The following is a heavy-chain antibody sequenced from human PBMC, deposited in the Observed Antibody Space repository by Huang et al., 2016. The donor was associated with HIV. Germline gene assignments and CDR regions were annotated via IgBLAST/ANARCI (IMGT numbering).Heavy chain of an antibody. V-gene: IGHV1-69*13. CDR1: GGTFSSYA. CDR2: IIPIFGTA. D-gene: IGHD2-15*01. J-gene: IGHJ2*01. Sequence: QVQLVQSGAEVKKPGSSVKVSCKASGGTFSSYAISWVRQAPGQGLEWRGEIIPIFGTANYAQKFQGRVTITADESTSTAYMELSSLRSEDTAVYYCARDGGYCSGGSCYVWYFDLWGRGTLVTVSS. CDR3: ARDGGYCSGGSCYVWYFDL.